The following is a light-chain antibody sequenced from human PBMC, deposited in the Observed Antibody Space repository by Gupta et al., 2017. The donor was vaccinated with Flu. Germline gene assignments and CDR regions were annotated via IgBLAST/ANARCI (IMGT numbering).Light chain of an antibody. CDR1: QSVNSNY. CDR3: QQYGSSPPD. J-gene: IGKJ4*01. CDR2: GAS. V-gene: IGKV3-20*01. Sequence: EIVLTQSPGTLSLSPGERATLSCRASQSVNSNYLAWYQQKPGQAPRLLIYGASSRATDTPDRFSGSGSGTDFTLTISRLEPEDFAVDYCQQYGSSPPDFGGGTKVEIK.